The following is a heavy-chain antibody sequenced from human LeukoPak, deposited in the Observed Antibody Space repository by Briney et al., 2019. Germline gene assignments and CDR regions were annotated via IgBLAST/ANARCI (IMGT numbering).Heavy chain of an antibody. Sequence: SETLSLTCTVSGGSIGSYYWGWIRQPPGKGLEWIGSIYYSGSTYYNPSLKSRVTISVDTSKNQFSLKLSSVTAADTAVYYCARQGYSGYDRNDAFDIWGQGTMVTVSS. CDR2: IYYSGST. J-gene: IGHJ3*02. V-gene: IGHV4-39*01. CDR3: ARQGYSGYDRNDAFDI. CDR1: GGSIGSYY. D-gene: IGHD5-12*01.